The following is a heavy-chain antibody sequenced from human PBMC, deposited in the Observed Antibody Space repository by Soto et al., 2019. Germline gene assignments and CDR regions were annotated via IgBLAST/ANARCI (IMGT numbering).Heavy chain of an antibody. V-gene: IGHV3-23*01. Sequence: GGSLRLSCAASGFTFSSYAMSWVRQPPGKGLERVSTISGGTRSTYYADSVKGRFTISRDISKNTLYLQMISLRAEVTVVFYCAKERWAAAGTPTLDYWGQGTLVTVSS. CDR1: GFTFSSYA. D-gene: IGHD6-13*01. CDR2: ISGGTRST. CDR3: AKERWAAAGTPTLDY. J-gene: IGHJ4*02.